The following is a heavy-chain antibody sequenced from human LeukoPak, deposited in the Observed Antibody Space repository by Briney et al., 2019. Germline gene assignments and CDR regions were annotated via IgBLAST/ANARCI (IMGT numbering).Heavy chain of an antibody. CDR1: GGSISSSSYY. CDR2: IYHSGST. Sequence: SETLSLTCTVSGGSISSSSYYWGWIRQPPGKGLEWIGEIYHSGSTTYNPSLKSRVTISVDESKNQFSLRLSSVTAADTAVYYCARNGDLCIDYXGXGTLVTVSS. J-gene: IGHJ4*02. V-gene: IGHV4-39*07. CDR3: ARNGDLCIDY. D-gene: IGHD4-17*01.